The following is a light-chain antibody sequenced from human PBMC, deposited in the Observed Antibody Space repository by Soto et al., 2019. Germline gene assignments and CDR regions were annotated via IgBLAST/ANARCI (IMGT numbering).Light chain of an antibody. V-gene: IGLV2-8*01. CDR2: EVT. CDR3: SSYAGSNDFVV. Sequence: QSVLTQPPSASGSPGQSVTLSCTGTSSDVGGYNYVSWYQQHPGQAPKLMIYEVTKRPSGVPDRFSGSKSGNTTSLTVSGLQAEDEGDYSCSSYAGSNDFVVFGGGTKLTVL. CDR1: SSDVGGYNY. J-gene: IGLJ2*01.